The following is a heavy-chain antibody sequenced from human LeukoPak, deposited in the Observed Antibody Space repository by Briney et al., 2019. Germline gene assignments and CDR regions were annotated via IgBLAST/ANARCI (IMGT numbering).Heavy chain of an antibody. Sequence: TSETLSLTCTVSGGSISSYYWSWIRQPAGKGLEWIGRIYTSGSTNYNPSLKSRVTMSVDTSKNQFSLKLSSVTAADTAVYYCASTTRRDGYNPLGDYWGQGTLVTDSS. CDR2: IYTSGST. D-gene: IGHD5-24*01. V-gene: IGHV4-4*07. J-gene: IGHJ4*02. CDR1: GGSISSYY. CDR3: ASTTRRDGYNPLGDY.